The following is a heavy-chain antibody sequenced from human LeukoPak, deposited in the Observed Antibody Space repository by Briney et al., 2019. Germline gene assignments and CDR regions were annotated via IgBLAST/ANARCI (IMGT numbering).Heavy chain of an antibody. J-gene: IGHJ4*02. V-gene: IGHV4-34*01. D-gene: IGHD2-2*01. CDR1: GGSFSGYY. Sequence: SETLSLTCAVYGGSFSGYYWSWIRQPPGNGLEWIGEINHSGSTNYNPSLKSRVTISVDTSKNQFSLKLSSVTAADTAVYYCARADCSSTSCNYRPTLFDYWGQGTLVTVSS. CDR2: INHSGST. CDR3: ARADCSSTSCNYRPTLFDY.